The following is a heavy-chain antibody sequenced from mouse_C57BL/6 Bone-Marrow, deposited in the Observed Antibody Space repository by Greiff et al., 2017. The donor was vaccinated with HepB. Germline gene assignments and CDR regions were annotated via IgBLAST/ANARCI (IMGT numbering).Heavy chain of an antibody. CDR2: IDPENGDT. Sequence: DVKLQESGAELVKPGASVKLSCTASGFNIKDYYMHWVKQRPEQGLEWIGWIDPENGDTEYASKFQGKATITADTSSNTAYLQLSSLTSEDTAVYYCTTGGTTVPFDYWGQGTTLTVSS. CDR3: TTGGTTVPFDY. CDR1: GFNIKDYY. J-gene: IGHJ2*01. V-gene: IGHV14-4*01. D-gene: IGHD1-1*01.